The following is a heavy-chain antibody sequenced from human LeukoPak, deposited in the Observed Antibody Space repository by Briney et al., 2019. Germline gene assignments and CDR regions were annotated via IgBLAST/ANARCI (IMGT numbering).Heavy chain of an antibody. Sequence: PSETLSLTSAVYGGSFSGYYWSWIRQPPGKGLEWIGEINHSGSTNYNPSLKSRVTISVDTSKNQFSLKLSSVTAADTAVYYCARGFVVVTAMGAFDIWGQGTMVTVSS. V-gene: IGHV4-34*01. D-gene: IGHD2-21*02. J-gene: IGHJ3*02. CDR2: INHSGST. CDR1: GGSFSGYY. CDR3: ARGFVVVTAMGAFDI.